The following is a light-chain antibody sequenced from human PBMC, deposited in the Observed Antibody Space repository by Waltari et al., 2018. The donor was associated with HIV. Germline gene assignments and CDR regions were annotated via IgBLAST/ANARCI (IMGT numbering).Light chain of an antibody. CDR3: LLYFSGFRPHWV. CDR2: ATT. V-gene: IGLV7-43*01. Sequence: QTVVTQESSLTVSPGGTVPLTCSSTKGPVTSGSSSNVFQQKPGQPPKALFFATTKTHSVTPDRFSGSLLGGDAVLTVSGVRPEDESDYYCLLYFSGFRPHWVFGGGTRLTVL. CDR1: KGPVTSGSS. J-gene: IGLJ3*02.